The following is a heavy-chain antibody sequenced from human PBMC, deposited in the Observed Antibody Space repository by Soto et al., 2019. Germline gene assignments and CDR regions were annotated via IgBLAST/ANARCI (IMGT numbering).Heavy chain of an antibody. V-gene: IGHV3-30*04. CDR1: GFTFSGYA. J-gene: IGHJ4*02. D-gene: IGHD3-10*01. Sequence: QVQLVESGGGVVQPGRSLRLSCAASGFTFSGYAMHWVRQAPGKGLEWVAATSYDENYKYYADSVKGRFTISRDNSKNTLFLQMTRLRTEDTAVYYCARQGGSSGRWYFDYWGQGSLVNVSS. CDR2: TSYDENYK. CDR3: ARQGGSSGRWYFDY.